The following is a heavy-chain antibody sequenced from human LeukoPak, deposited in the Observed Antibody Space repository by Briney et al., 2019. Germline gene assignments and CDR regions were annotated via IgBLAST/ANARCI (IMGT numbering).Heavy chain of an antibody. CDR2: IGTAGEI. V-gene: IGHV3-13*01. Sequence: GESLRLSCAASGFTFSRYDMHWVRQPTGKGLEWVSGIGTAGEIYYPGSVKGRFTISRDNAKNSLYLQMNSLRAEDTAVYYCARVSPNTVTTLQYFDYWGQGTLVTVSS. CDR3: ARVSPNTVTTLQYFDY. J-gene: IGHJ4*02. CDR1: GFTFSRYD. D-gene: IGHD4-17*01.